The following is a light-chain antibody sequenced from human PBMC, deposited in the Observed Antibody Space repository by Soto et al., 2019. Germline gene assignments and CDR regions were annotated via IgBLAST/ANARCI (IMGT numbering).Light chain of an antibody. J-gene: IGKJ2*01. CDR1: QRISSN. Sequence: EILMTQSQATLSFSPGERATLSCRASQRISSNVAWYQLKPGQAPRLLIYGASTRATGVPARFSGGGSGTEFTLTIGSLQSEDFAVYFCQQYKDWPPYTFGQGTKMEIK. CDR2: GAS. CDR3: QQYKDWPPYT. V-gene: IGKV3-15*01.